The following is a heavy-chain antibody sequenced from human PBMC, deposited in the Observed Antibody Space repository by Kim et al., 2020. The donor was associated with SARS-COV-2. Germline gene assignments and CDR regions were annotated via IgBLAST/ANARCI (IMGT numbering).Heavy chain of an antibody. J-gene: IGHJ4*01. CDR2: IIGSGTTI. CDR1: GFTFSSYE. V-gene: IGHV3-48*03. D-gene: IGHD4-4*01. CDR3: ARGPNYSSFDY. Sequence: GGSLRLSCTASGFTFSSYEMNWVRQAPGKGLEWVSYIIGSGTTIYYADSVRGRFTISSDNDKNSLFLQMNSLRAEDTAVYYCARGPNYSSFDYWGHGTLV.